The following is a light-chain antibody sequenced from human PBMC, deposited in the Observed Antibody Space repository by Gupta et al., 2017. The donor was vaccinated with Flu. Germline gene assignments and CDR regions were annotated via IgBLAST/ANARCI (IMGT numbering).Light chain of an antibody. CDR2: GAS. CDR1: QSVNNNL. Sequence: ERATLSCRASQSVNNNLLAWYQQKPGQAPRLLIYGASSRATGIPDRFSGSGSGTDFTLTLSRLEPEDIAVYYCQQYVSSPFTFGQGTKLEI. J-gene: IGKJ2*01. V-gene: IGKV3-20*01. CDR3: QQYVSSPFT.